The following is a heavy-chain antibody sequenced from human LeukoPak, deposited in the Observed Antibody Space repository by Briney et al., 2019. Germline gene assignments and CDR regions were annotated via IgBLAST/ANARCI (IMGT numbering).Heavy chain of an antibody. CDR3: AGVGYYESSGYYEY. Sequence: ASVKVSCKASGYTFTGYYMHWVRQAPGQGLEWMGRINPNSGGTNYAQKFQGRVTMTRDTSISTVYMELSRLRSDDTAVYYCAGVGYYESSGYYEYWGQGTLVTVSS. J-gene: IGHJ4*02. CDR2: INPNSGGT. CDR1: GYTFTGYY. D-gene: IGHD3-22*01. V-gene: IGHV1-2*06.